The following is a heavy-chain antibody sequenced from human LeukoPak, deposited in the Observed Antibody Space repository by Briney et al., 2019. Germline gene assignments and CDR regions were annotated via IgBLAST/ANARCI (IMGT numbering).Heavy chain of an antibody. Sequence: GASVKVSCKASGYTFTSYGISWVRQAPGQGLEWMGWISAYNGNTNYAQKLQGRVTMTTDTSTSTAYMELRSLRSDDTAVYYCARDSMSWESSSWPFDYWGQGTLVTVSS. CDR2: ISAYNGNT. CDR3: ARDSMSWESSSWPFDY. D-gene: IGHD6-13*01. J-gene: IGHJ4*02. CDR1: GYTFTSYG. V-gene: IGHV1-18*01.